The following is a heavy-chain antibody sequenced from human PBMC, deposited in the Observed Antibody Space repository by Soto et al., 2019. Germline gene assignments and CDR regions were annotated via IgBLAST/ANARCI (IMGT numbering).Heavy chain of an antibody. J-gene: IGHJ3*02. D-gene: IGHD1-26*01. Sequence: QVQLQESGPGLVKPSQTLSLTCTVSGGSISSGGYYWSWIRQHPGKGLEWIGYIYYSGSTYYNPSLKSRVTISVDTSKNQFSLKLSSVTAADTAVYYCARARKISGSYPPRAFDIWGQGTMVTVSS. CDR3: ARARKISGSYPPRAFDI. V-gene: IGHV4-31*03. CDR1: GGSISSGGYY. CDR2: IYYSGST.